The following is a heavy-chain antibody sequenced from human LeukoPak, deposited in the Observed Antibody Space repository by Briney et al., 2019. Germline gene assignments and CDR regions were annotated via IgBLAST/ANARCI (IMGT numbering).Heavy chain of an antibody. D-gene: IGHD1/OR15-1a*01. J-gene: IGHJ4*02. CDR1: GYTFTDDY. CDR3: AKGPRALEHSTHRFDY. CDR2: INVNSGGT. V-gene: IGHV1-2*02. Sequence: ASVKVSCKASGYTFTDDYIHWVRQAPGQGLEWMGWINVNSGGTNYAQKFYARVTMTRDTSISTAYMELSRLRSDDTAVYYCAKGPRALEHSTHRFDYWGRGTLVTVSS.